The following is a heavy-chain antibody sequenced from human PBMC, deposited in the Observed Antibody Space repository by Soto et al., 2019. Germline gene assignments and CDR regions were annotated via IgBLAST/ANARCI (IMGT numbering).Heavy chain of an antibody. J-gene: IGHJ6*04. CDR3: AKFGRGWVAYSSTTAVPEVDV. CDR2: ISGSGGST. CDR1: GFTFSSYA. Sequence: GGSLRLSCAASGFTFSSYAMSWVRQAPGKGLEWVSAISGSGGSTYYADSVKGRFTISRDNSKNTLYLQMNSLRAEDTAVYYCAKFGRGWVAYSSTTAVPEVDVWGKGTTVTVSS. D-gene: IGHD6-13*01. V-gene: IGHV3-23*01.